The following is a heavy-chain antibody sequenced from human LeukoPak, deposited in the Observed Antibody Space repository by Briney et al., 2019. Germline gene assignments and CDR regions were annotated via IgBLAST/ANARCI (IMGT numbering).Heavy chain of an antibody. Sequence: GGSLRLSCAASGFTFSSYAMSWVRQAPGKGLEWVSAISGSGGSTYYADSVKGRFTISRDNSKNTLYLQMNSLRVEDTAVYYCAKELYSSSWPLSGYWGQGTLVTVSS. J-gene: IGHJ4*02. CDR3: AKELYSSSWPLSGY. CDR2: ISGSGGST. V-gene: IGHV3-23*01. CDR1: GFTFSSYA. D-gene: IGHD6-13*01.